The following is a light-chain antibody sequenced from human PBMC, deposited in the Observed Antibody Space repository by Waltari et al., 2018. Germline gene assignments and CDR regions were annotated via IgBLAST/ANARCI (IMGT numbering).Light chain of an antibody. CDR2: DTY. Sequence: QSVLTQPPSVSATPGQQVTISCYGRSSNIGNAYVYWYQKLPGTAPKLLVYDTYQSPSGSPDRFSGSKSGTSATLGITGLQTGDEAHYYCGAWDPSLTAFVFGTGTEVTVL. V-gene: IGLV1-51*01. CDR3: GAWDPSLTAFV. CDR1: SSNIGNAY. J-gene: IGLJ1*01.